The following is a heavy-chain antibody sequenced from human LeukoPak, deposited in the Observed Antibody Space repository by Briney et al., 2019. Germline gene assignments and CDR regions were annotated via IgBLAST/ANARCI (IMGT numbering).Heavy chain of an antibody. CDR2: IEQDGSEK. J-gene: IGHJ5*02. V-gene: IGHV3-7*01. CDR1: GFTFSSYW. CDR3: ARDDCSSISCYHNWFDP. D-gene: IGHD2-2*01. Sequence: PGGSLRLSCAASGFTFSSYWMSWVRQAPGKGLECVANIEQDGSEKYYVDSVKGRFTISRDNAKNSLYLQMNSLRAEDTAVYYCARDDCSSISCYHNWFDPWGQGTLVTVSS.